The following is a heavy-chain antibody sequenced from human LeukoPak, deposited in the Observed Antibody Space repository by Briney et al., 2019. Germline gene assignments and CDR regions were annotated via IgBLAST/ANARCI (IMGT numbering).Heavy chain of an antibody. CDR3: ARDRLYFGGTRGLDS. Sequence: GGSLRLSCAASGFTFGSRAMHWVRQAPGKGLEWIAVMSHDETTIYYADSVKGRFTISRDNSMNTLYLQMNSLRSEDTAIYYCARDRLYFGGTRGLDSWGQGTLVTVSS. D-gene: IGHD3-16*01. CDR2: MSHDETTI. V-gene: IGHV3-30*04. CDR1: GFTFGSRA. J-gene: IGHJ4*02.